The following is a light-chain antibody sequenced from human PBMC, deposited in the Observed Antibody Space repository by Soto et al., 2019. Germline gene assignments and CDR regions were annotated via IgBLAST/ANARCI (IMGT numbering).Light chain of an antibody. CDR3: QQYGSSPRT. Sequence: EIVLTQSPGTLSLSPGEGTTLSCRASQGVTSSYLAWYQQKPGQAHRLLIYGASSRATGIPDRFSGSGSGTDFTLTISRLEPEDFAVYYCQQYGSSPRTFGQGTKLEIK. J-gene: IGKJ2*01. CDR2: GAS. CDR1: QGVTSSY. V-gene: IGKV3-20*01.